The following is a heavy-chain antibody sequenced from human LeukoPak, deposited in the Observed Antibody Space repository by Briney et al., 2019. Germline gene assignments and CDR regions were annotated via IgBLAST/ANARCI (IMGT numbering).Heavy chain of an antibody. J-gene: IGHJ5*02. V-gene: IGHV3-43*02. CDR1: GFNFAAYP. CDR3: ARDPGGSGGCNWGANLFDP. Sequence: GGSLRLSRVASGFNFAAYPMHTVRQVPGKGLEWVALIRGDSGGSFYTDSVKGRFTISRDNSKNSLYLQMNILTTDDTALYYCARDPGGSGGCNWGANLFDPWGQGTLVTVSS. D-gene: IGHD3-10*01. CDR2: IRGDSGGS.